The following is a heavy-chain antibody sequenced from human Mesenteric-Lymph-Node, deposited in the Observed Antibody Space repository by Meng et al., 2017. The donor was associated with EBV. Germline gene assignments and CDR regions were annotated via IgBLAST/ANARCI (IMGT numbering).Heavy chain of an antibody. D-gene: IGHD4-17*01. CDR3: ATVGDYGDYVGLDN. CDR1: GGSISSTKW. CDR2: IFHTGST. J-gene: IGHJ4*02. V-gene: IGHV4-4*02. Sequence: QVQLQEAGPGLGKPSGTLSLTCAVSGGSISSTKWWGWVRQPPGKGLEWIGEIFHTGSTNYNPSLKSRLTMSVDKSKNQLSLKLTSVTAADTAVYYCATVGDYGDYVGLDNWGQGTLVTVSS.